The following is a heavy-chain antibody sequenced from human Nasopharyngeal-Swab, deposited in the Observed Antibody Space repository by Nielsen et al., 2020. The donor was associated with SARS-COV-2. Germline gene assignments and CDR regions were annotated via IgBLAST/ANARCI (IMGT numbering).Heavy chain of an antibody. CDR3: AKGTGATYRAIDY. CDR2: IWYDGSNK. J-gene: IGHJ4*02. V-gene: IGHV3-33*06. Sequence: GGSLRLSCAASGFTFSSYGMHWVRQAPGKGLEWVAVIWYDGSNKYYADSVKGRFTISRDNSKNTLYLQMNSLRAEDTAVYYCAKGTGATYRAIDYWGQGTLVTASS. D-gene: IGHD1-26*01. CDR1: GFTFSSYG.